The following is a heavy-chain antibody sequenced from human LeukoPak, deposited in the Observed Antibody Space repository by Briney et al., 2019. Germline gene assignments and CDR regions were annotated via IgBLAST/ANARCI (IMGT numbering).Heavy chain of an antibody. Sequence: GGSLRLSCAASGFTFSSYSMNWVRQAPGKGLEWVSSISSSSSYIYYADSVKGRFTISRDNAKNSLYLQMNSLRAEDTAVYYCTRDGRVAYEMDVWGQGTTVTVSS. J-gene: IGHJ6*02. D-gene: IGHD2-15*01. CDR1: GFTFSSYS. CDR3: TRDGRVAYEMDV. V-gene: IGHV3-21*01. CDR2: ISSSSSYI.